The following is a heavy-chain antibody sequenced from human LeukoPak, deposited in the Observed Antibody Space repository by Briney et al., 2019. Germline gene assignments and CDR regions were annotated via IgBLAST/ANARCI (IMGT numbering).Heavy chain of an antibody. CDR1: DDSITMYY. CDR2: IHYSGST. D-gene: IGHD4/OR15-4a*01. V-gene: IGHV4-59*01. J-gene: IGHJ6*03. Sequence: KPSETLSLTCTVSDDSITMYYWTWIRQPPGKGLEWIGYIHYSGSTNNNPSLKSRVTISVDTSKNQFSLKLSSVTAADTAVYYCARVMDTGYGGKLLGYYYYMDVWGKGTTVTVSS. CDR3: ARVMDTGYGGKLLGYYYYMDV.